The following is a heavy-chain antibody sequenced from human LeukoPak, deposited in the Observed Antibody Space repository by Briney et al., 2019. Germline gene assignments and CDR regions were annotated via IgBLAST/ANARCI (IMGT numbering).Heavy chain of an antibody. D-gene: IGHD1-14*01. Sequence: SETLSLICAVYGGSFSGYYWSWIRQPPGKGLEWIGEINHSGSTNYNPSLKSRVTISVDTSKNQFSLKLSSVTAADTAVYYCARGRKFDYWGQGTLVTVSS. CDR2: INHSGST. CDR1: GGSFSGYY. J-gene: IGHJ4*02. V-gene: IGHV4-34*01. CDR3: ARGRKFDY.